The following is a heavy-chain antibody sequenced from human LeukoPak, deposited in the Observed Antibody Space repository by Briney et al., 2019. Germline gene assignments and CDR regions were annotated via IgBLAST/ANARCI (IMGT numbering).Heavy chain of an antibody. Sequence: GGSLRLSCAASGFTVSSNYMSWVRQAPGKGLEWVSVIYSGGSTYYADSVKGRFTISRDNAKNTLYLQMNSLRAEDTAVYYCARLRFLEWPANYMDVWGKGTTVTVSS. CDR3: ARLRFLEWPANYMDV. CDR2: IYSGGST. V-gene: IGHV3-66*01. CDR1: GFTVSSNY. J-gene: IGHJ6*03. D-gene: IGHD3-3*01.